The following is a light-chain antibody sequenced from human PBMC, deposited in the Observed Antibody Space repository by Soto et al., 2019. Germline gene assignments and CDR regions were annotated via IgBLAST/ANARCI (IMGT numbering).Light chain of an antibody. V-gene: IGKV3-15*01. CDR3: QEYNTWPWT. CDR1: QSVNSN. J-gene: IGKJ1*01. CDR2: GAS. Sequence: TVMTQSPATLSVSPGERATLSCRASQSVNSNLAWYQQKLGQAPRVLIYGASTRATGIPDRFSGSGSGTEFILTISSLQSEDFAVYYCQEYNTWPWTFGQGTKVDIK.